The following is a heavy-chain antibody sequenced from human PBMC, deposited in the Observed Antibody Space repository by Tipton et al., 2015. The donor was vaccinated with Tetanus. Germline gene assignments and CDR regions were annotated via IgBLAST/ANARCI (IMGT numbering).Heavy chain of an antibody. Sequence: TLSLTCTIYGGTFSGYYCSWIRQPPGRGLEWIGYIYHTGSTYYNPSLKSRLTISIDTSKNQFSLNLRSVTAADTAVYYCARAPSTYYTGSWVRNWFDPWGLGTLVTVSS. D-gene: IGHD1-26*01. J-gene: IGHJ5*02. CDR1: GGTFSGYY. CDR2: IYHTGST. CDR3: ARAPSTYYTGSWVRNWFDP. V-gene: IGHV4-34*09.